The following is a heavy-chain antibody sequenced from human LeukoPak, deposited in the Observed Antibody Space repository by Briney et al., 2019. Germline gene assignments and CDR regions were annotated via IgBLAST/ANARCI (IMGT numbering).Heavy chain of an antibody. J-gene: IGHJ3*02. CDR3: STRPGYCSSTSCPNAFDI. Sequence: GGSLRLSCAASGFTFNNAWMSWVRQAPGKGLEWVGRIKSKTDGGTTDYAAPVKGRFTISRDDSKNTLYLQINSLKTEDTAVYYCSTRPGYCSSTSCPNAFDIWGQGTMVTVSS. V-gene: IGHV3-15*01. CDR2: IKSKTDGGTT. CDR1: GFTFNNAW. D-gene: IGHD2-2*01.